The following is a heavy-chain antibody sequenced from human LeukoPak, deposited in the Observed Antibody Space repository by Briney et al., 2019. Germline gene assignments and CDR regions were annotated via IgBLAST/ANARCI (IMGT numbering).Heavy chain of an antibody. D-gene: IGHD1-26*01. CDR2: VYYSGST. Sequence: SETLSLTCTVSGGSVSSGSYYWSWIRQPPGKGLEWIGYVYYSGSTNYNPSLKSRVTISVDTSKNQFSLKLTSVTAADTAVYYCARGDSGSFSQFDCWGQGTLVTVSS. J-gene: IGHJ4*02. CDR1: GGSVSSGSYY. CDR3: ARGDSGSFSQFDC. V-gene: IGHV4-61*01.